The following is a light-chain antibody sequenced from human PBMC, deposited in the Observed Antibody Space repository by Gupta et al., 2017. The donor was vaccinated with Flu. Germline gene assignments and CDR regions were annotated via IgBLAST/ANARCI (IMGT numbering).Light chain of an antibody. CDR2: DVN. J-gene: IGLJ1*01. CDR3: SSYTSTTTFYV. CDR1: SSDVGNSDY. V-gene: IGLV2-14*01. Sequence: QSALTQPASVSGSPGHSITISCTGTSSDVGNSDYVYWYQQDPGKAPKLLIYDVNRRLSGVASRFSGSKSGNTASLTISGPQAEDETEYYCSSYTSTTTFYVFGTGTKVTVL.